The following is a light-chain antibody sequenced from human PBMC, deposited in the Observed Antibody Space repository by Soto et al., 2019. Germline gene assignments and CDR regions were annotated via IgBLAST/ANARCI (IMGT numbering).Light chain of an antibody. CDR1: QNISDY. CDR2: AAS. V-gene: IGKV1-39*01. J-gene: IGKJ1*01. CDR3: QQSYSTPWT. Sequence: DIQMTQSPSSRSASVGDRVTITCRASQNISDYLNWYQQKPGKAPKLLIYAASSLQSGVPLRVSGSGSGTDFALTISSLQPEDFATYYCQQSYSTPWTFGQGTKVEIK.